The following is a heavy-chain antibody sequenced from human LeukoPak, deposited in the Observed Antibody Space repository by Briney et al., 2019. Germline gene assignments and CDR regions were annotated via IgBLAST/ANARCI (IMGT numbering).Heavy chain of an antibody. CDR2: IYYSGST. V-gene: IGHV4-39*07. CDR1: GGSISSSSYY. CDR3: ARDLANPRSPYIAAAPGY. D-gene: IGHD6-13*01. Sequence: SETLSLTCTVSGGSISSSSYYWGWIRQPPGKGLEWIGSIYYSGSTYYNPSLKSRVTISVDTSKNQFSLKLSSVTAADTAVYYCARDLANPRSPYIAAAPGYWGQGTLVTVSS. J-gene: IGHJ4*02.